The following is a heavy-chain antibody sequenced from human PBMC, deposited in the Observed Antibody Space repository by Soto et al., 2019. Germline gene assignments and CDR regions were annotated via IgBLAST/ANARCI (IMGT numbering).Heavy chain of an antibody. CDR2: ISGSGGST. CDR1: GFTFSSYA. V-gene: IGHV3-23*01. CDR3: AKDLHVDIVATIGFDP. D-gene: IGHD5-12*01. J-gene: IGHJ5*02. Sequence: EVQLLESGGGLVQPGGSLRLSCAASGFTFSSYAMSWVRQAPGKGLEWVSAISGSGGSTYYADSVKSRFTISRDNSKNTLYLQMNSLRAEDTAVYYCAKDLHVDIVATIGFDPWGQGTLVTVSS.